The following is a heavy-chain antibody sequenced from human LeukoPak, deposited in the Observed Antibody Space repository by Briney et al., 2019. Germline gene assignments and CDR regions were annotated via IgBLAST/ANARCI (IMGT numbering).Heavy chain of an antibody. CDR2: IYYSGST. V-gene: IGHV4-39*07. Sequence: SETLSLTCTVSGGSISSSSYYWGWIRQPPGKGLEWIGSIYYSGSTYYNPSLKSRVTISVDTSKNQFSLKLSSVTAADTAVYCCARTYYYGSGSYLAFYWGQGTLVTVSS. D-gene: IGHD3-10*01. CDR1: GGSISSSSYY. CDR3: ARTYYYGSGSYLAFY. J-gene: IGHJ4*02.